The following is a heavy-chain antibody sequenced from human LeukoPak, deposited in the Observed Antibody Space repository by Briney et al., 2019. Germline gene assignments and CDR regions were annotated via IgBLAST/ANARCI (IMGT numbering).Heavy chain of an antibody. CDR3: AKDPIRIGAAIQISAYYFDY. J-gene: IGHJ4*02. Sequence: PGGSLRLSCAASGFTFSSYGMYWVRQAPGKGLEWVAFIRYDGSNKYYADSVKGRFTISRDNSKNTLYLQMNSLRAEDTAVYYCAKDPIRIGAAIQISAYYFDYWGQGTLVTVSS. CDR2: IRYDGSNK. CDR1: GFTFSSYG. V-gene: IGHV3-30*02. D-gene: IGHD6-13*01.